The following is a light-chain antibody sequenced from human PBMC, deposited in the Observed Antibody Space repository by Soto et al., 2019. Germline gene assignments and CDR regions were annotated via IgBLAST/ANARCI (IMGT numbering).Light chain of an antibody. J-gene: IGKJ4*01. Sequence: PGERVTLSWWASQSVSSSYLTWFQQKPGQAPRLLFYGASTRATSIPARFSGSGSGTDFTLTICSLQPEDFAVYSCQQDCNSLTFGGGTKVDI. V-gene: IGKV3D-7*01. CDR3: QQDCNSLT. CDR2: GAS. CDR1: QSVSSSY.